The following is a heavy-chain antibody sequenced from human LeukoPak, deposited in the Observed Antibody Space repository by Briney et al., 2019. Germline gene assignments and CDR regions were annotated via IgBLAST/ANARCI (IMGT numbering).Heavy chain of an antibody. J-gene: IGHJ6*02. CDR3: ASVISGRTLYGMDV. D-gene: IGHD1-20*01. Sequence: PGGSLRLSCAASGFTVSSNYMSWVRQAPGKGLEWVSVIYSGGSTYYADSVKGRFTISRDNSKNTLYLQMNSLRAEDTAVYYCASVISGRTLYGMDVWGQGTTVTVSS. CDR2: IYSGGST. CDR1: GFTVSSNY. V-gene: IGHV3-66*01.